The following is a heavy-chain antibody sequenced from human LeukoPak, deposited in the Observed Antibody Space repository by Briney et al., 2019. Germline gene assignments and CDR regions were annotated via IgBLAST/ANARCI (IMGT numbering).Heavy chain of an antibody. CDR2: IWYDGTNK. Sequence: GGSLRLSCAVSGFTFSNYGMHWVRQAPGRGLEWVAVIWYDGTNKYYADSVRGRFTISRDSSKNTVYLQMNSLRAEDTAVYYCAKDYYASGSYPTAWGQGTLVTVSS. V-gene: IGHV3-33*06. CDR1: GFTFSNYG. CDR3: AKDYYASGSYPTA. J-gene: IGHJ5*02. D-gene: IGHD3-10*01.